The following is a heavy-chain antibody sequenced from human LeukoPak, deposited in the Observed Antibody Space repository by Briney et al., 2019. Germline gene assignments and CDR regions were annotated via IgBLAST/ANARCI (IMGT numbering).Heavy chain of an antibody. Sequence: SQALSLTCTVSGGSINSGGYYWSWIRQHPGKGLEWIGYIYYSGSTYYNPSLKSRITVSVDTSKNQFSLKLSSVTAADTAVYYCARDHDGAFDYWGQGILVTVSS. CDR2: IYYSGST. CDR1: GGSINSGGYY. D-gene: IGHD3-16*01. J-gene: IGHJ4*02. CDR3: ARDHDGAFDY. V-gene: IGHV4-31*03.